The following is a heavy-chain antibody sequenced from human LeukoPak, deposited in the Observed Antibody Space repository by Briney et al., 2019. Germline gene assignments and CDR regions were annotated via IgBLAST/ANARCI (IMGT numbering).Heavy chain of an antibody. CDR3: AREVGASEFDY. CDR2: ISSSSSTI. V-gene: IGHV3-48*04. J-gene: IGHJ4*02. D-gene: IGHD1-26*01. Sequence: GGSLRLSCAASGFTFSSYSMNWVRQAPGKGLEWVSYISSSSSTIYYADSVKGRFTISRDNAKNSLYLQMNSLRAEDTAVYYCAREVGASEFDYWGQGTLVTVSS. CDR1: GFTFSSYS.